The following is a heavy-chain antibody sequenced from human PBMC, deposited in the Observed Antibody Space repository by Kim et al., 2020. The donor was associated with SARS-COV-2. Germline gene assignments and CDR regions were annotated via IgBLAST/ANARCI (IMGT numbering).Heavy chain of an antibody. J-gene: IGHJ4*02. CDR2: ISSSGSTI. CDR3: AREDSSGWSRVDY. Sequence: GGSLRLSCAASVFTFSSYEMNWVRQAPGKGLEWVSYISSSGSTIYYADSVKGRFTISRDNAKNSLYLQMNSLRAEDTAVYYCAREDSSGWSRVDYWGQGTLVTVSS. V-gene: IGHV3-48*03. CDR1: VFTFSSYE. D-gene: IGHD6-19*01.